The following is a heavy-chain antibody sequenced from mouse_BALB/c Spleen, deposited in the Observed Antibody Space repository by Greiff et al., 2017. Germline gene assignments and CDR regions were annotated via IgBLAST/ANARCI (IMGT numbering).Heavy chain of an antibody. CDR1: GFTFTSYA. J-gene: IGHJ3*01. V-gene: IGHV5-6-5*01. CDR3: ARERGGDSFAY. D-gene: IGHD2-13*01. Sequence: EVQLQESGAGLVKPGGSLKLSCAASGFTFTSYAMPWVRQTPEKRLEWVASISSGGSTYYPASLKGRFTISKDNSRNILYLQMISLRSEDTAIYYCARERGGDSFAYWGQGTLVTVSA. CDR2: ISSGGST.